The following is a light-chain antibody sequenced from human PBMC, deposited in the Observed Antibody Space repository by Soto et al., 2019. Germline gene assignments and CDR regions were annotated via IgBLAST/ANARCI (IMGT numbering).Light chain of an antibody. V-gene: IGLV1-51*01. J-gene: IGLJ2*01. CDR2: DND. Sequence: QSVLTQPHSVSAAPGQKVTISCSGSSYNIGNNYVFWYQQLPGTAPKLLIYDNDKPPSGIPDRFSGSKSGTSATLGITGLQTGDEADYYCATWDRSLSVGVFGGGTKLTVL. CDR3: ATWDRSLSVGV. CDR1: SYNIGNNY.